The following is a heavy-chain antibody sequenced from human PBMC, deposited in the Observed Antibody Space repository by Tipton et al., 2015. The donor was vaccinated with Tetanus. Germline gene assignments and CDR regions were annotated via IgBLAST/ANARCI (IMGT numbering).Heavy chain of an antibody. CDR1: GGSLRSGDHY. J-gene: IGHJ4*02. CDR3: ARGRTMSGVVAPFDL. D-gene: IGHD3-3*01. CDR2: VNQSGST. V-gene: IGHV4-61*08. Sequence: TLSLTCTVSGGSLRSGDHYWSWIRQPPGKGLEWIGEVNQSGSTKYNPSFNSRAAISVDTSKSQFSLRVRSVTAADTAVYYCARGRTMSGVVAPFDLWGQGTQVTVSS.